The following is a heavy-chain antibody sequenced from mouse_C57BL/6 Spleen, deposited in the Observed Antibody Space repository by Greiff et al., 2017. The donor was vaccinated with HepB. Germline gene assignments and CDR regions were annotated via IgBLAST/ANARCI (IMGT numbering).Heavy chain of an antibody. V-gene: IGHV1-85*01. CDR3: ARAGTDWYFDV. D-gene: IGHD4-1*01. CDR1: GYTFTSYD. CDR2: IYPRDGST. Sequence: VQLKESGPELVKPGASVKLSCKASGYTFTSYDINWVKQRPGQGLEWIGWIYPRDGSTKYNEKFKGKATLTVDTSSSTAYMELHSLTSEDSAVYFCARAGTDWYFDVWGTGTTVTVSS. J-gene: IGHJ1*03.